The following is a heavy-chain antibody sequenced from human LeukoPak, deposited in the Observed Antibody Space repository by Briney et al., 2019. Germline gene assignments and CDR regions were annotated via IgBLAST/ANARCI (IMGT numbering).Heavy chain of an antibody. CDR3: AREVALDY. Sequence: PGGSLRLSCAASGFTFSSYSMNWVRQAPGKGLEWVSSISSSSSYLYYADSVKGRFTISRDNAKNSLYLQMNSLRAEDTAVYYCAREVALDYWGQGTLVTVSS. CDR1: GFTFSSYS. J-gene: IGHJ4*02. D-gene: IGHD5-12*01. V-gene: IGHV3-21*01. CDR2: ISSSSSYL.